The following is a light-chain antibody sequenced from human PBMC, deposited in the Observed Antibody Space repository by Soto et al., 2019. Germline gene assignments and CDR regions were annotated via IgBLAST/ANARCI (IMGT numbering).Light chain of an antibody. Sequence: EIVLTQSPSTLSLSPGERATLSCRTSKSVSSSYLAWYQQKPGQAPRLLIYGASSRATGIPDRFSGSGSGTDFTLTISRLEPEDFAVYYCQQYGRSWWTFGQGTKVEIK. CDR3: QQYGRSWWT. J-gene: IGKJ1*01. CDR1: KSVSSSY. V-gene: IGKV3-20*01. CDR2: GAS.